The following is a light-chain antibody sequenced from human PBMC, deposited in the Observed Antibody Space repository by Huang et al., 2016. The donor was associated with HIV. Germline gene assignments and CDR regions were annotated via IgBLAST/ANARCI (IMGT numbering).Light chain of an antibody. CDR1: QSVSKW. CDR3: QQYDGYST. CDR2: DAF. J-gene: IGKJ4*01. V-gene: IGKV1-5*03. Sequence: DIQMTQSPSTLSASVGDRVTITCRASQSVSKWVAWYQQKSGKVPKMLIYDAFVLQSGVPSRFSGSGFGTEFTLTISSLQPDDFATYFCQQYDGYSTFGGGTKVEVK.